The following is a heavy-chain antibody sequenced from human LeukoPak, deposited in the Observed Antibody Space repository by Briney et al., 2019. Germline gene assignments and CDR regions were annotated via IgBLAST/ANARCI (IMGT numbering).Heavy chain of an antibody. Sequence: GGSLRLSCAASGFTFSSYSMNWVRQAPGKGLEWVSSISGGSNYIYYADSVKGRFTISRDNAKNSLYLQMNSLRVEDTAVYYCAKDELLWFGESVVFDYWGQGTLVTVSS. CDR2: ISGGSNYI. CDR1: GFTFSSYS. J-gene: IGHJ4*02. CDR3: AKDELLWFGESVVFDY. D-gene: IGHD3-10*01. V-gene: IGHV3-21*01.